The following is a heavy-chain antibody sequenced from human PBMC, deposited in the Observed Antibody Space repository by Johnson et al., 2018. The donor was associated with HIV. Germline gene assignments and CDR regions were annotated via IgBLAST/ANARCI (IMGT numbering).Heavy chain of an antibody. D-gene: IGHD3-9*01. V-gene: IGHV3-23*04. CDR1: GLTFSSYA. CDR3: ARGGYILTGYSGAFDI. CDR2: ISGSGGST. Sequence: VQLVESGGGLVQPGGSLRLSCAASGLTFSSYAMSWVRQAPGKGLEWVSAISGSGGSTYYADPVTGSFTISRDNSKNTLYLQRHSLRAEDTAVYYCARGGYILTGYSGAFDIWGQGTMVTVSS. J-gene: IGHJ3*02.